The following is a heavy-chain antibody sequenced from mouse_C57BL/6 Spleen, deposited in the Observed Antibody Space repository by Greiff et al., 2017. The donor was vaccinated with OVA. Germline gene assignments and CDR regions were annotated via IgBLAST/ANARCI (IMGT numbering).Heavy chain of an antibody. Sequence: EVQVVESGGGLVKPGGSLKLSCAASGFTFSSYTMSWVRQTPEKRLELVATISGGGGNTYYPDSVKGRFTISRDNAKNTLYLQMSSLRSEDTALYYCARDYSSNYYAMDYWGQGTSVTVSS. CDR2: ISGGGGNT. CDR3: ARDYSSNYYAMDY. D-gene: IGHD1-1*01. J-gene: IGHJ4*01. CDR1: GFTFSSYT. V-gene: IGHV5-9*01.